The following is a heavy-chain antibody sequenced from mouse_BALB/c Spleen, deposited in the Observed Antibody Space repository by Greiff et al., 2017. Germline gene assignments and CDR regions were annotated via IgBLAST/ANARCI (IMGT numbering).Heavy chain of an antibody. CDR3: ARSDYYGSSYTGDYFDY. CDR1: GFNIKDYY. V-gene: IGHV14-1*02. J-gene: IGHJ2*01. D-gene: IGHD1-1*01. Sequence: VQLQQSGAELVRPGALVKLSCKASGFNIKDYYMHWVKQRPEQGLEWIGWIDPENGNTIYDPKFQGKASITADTSSNTAYLQLSSLRSEDTAVYYCARSDYYGSSYTGDYFDYWGQGTTLTVSS. CDR2: IDPENGNT.